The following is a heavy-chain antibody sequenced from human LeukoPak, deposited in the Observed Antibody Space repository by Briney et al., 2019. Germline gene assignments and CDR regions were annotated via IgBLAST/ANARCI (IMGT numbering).Heavy chain of an antibody. Sequence: ASVKVSCKASGYTFTSYGISWVRQAPGQGLEWMGWISAYNGNTNYAQKLQSRVTMTTDTSTSTAYMELRSLRSDDTAVYYCARDSRKFYSNYGDWFYWGQGTLVTVSS. V-gene: IGHV1-18*01. CDR1: GYTFTSYG. CDR3: ARDSRKFYSNYGDWFY. J-gene: IGHJ4*02. D-gene: IGHD4-11*01. CDR2: ISAYNGNT.